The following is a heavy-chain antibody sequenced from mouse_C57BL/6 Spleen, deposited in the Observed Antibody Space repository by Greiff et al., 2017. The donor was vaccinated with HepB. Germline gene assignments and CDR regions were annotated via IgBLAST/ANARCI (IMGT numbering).Heavy chain of an antibody. V-gene: IGHV1-53*01. Sequence: VQLQQPGTELVKPGASVKLSCKASGYTFTSYWMHWVKQRPGQGLEWIGNINPSNGGTNYNEKFKSKATLTVDKSSSTAYMQLSSLTSEDSAVYYCARSGYDYDPYWYFDVWGTGTTVTVSS. CDR1: GYTFTSYW. CDR3: ARSGYDYDPYWYFDV. J-gene: IGHJ1*03. CDR2: INPSNGGT. D-gene: IGHD2-4*01.